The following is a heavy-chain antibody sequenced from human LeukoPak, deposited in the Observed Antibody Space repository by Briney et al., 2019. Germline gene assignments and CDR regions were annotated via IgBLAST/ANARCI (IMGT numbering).Heavy chain of an antibody. CDR1: GFTFSSYE. D-gene: IGHD1-7*01. CDR2: LSSSGGST. J-gene: IGHJ4*02. CDR3: AKDGKTRNWNYFQAKPVY. Sequence: QTGGSLRLSCAASGFTFSSYEMNWVRQAPGKGLEWVSALSSSGGSTYYADSVKGRFSISRDISKNTLYLQMNSLRAEDTAIYYCAKDGKTRNWNYFQAKPVYWGQGTLVTVSS. V-gene: IGHV3-23*01.